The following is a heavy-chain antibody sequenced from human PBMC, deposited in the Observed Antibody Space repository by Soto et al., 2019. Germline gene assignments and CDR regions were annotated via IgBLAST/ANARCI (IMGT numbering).Heavy chain of an antibody. CDR1: GGSINSAGHS. CDR3: ARARYYDGCFDL. J-gene: IGHJ4*02. V-gene: IGHV4-30-2*06. D-gene: IGHD3-10*01. CDR2: GYHSASS. Sequence: PSETLSLTCTVSGGSINSAGHSWGSLRKSPGEGLELLVYGYHSASSHDTPSLQSQVTIPVDRPKAQFYLTLTTVTAADASVYFCARARYYDGCFDLWGRGTPVTVSS.